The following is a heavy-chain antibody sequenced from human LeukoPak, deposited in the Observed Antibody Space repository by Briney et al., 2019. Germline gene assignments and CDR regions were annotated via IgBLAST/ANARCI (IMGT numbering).Heavy chain of an antibody. CDR2: ISSSSTYI. V-gene: IGHV3-11*06. CDR1: GFTFSDYY. CDR3: ARDPSSQHLDP. D-gene: IGHD2-2*01. Sequence: GGSLRLSCDASGFTFSDYYMSWIRQAPGKGLEWVSYISSSSTYIKYADSVEGRFTISRDNAKNSLYLQMNSLRAEDTAVYYCARDPSSQHLDPWGQGTLVTVSS. J-gene: IGHJ5*02.